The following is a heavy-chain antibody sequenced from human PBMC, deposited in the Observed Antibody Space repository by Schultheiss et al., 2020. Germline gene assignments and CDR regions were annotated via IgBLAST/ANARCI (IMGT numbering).Heavy chain of an antibody. CDR1: GFTFSSYS. Sequence: GGSLRLSCAASGFTFSSYSMNWVRQAPGKGLEWVSYISSSGSTIYYADSVKGRFTISRDNAKNSLYLQMNSLRAEDTAVYYCARDNYDFWSGSTNWFDPWGQGTLVTVSS. V-gene: IGHV3-48*04. J-gene: IGHJ5*02. D-gene: IGHD3-3*01. CDR2: ISSSGSTI. CDR3: ARDNYDFWSGSTNWFDP.